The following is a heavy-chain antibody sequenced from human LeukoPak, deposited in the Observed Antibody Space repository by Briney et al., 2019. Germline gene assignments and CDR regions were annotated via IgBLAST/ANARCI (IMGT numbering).Heavy chain of an antibody. V-gene: IGHV4-31*03. D-gene: IGHD5-24*01. CDR1: GGPISSGGYY. J-gene: IGHJ4*02. CDR3: ARGRDGYNDN. Sequence: SETLSLTCTVSGGPISSGGYYWSWIRQHPGKGLEWIGYIYYSGSTYYNPSLKSRVTISVDTSKNQLSLKLSSVTAADTAVYYCARGRDGYNDNWGQGTLVTVSS. CDR2: IYYSGST.